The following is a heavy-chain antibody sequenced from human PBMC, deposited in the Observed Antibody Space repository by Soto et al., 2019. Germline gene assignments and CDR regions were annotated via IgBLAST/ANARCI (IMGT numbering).Heavy chain of an antibody. D-gene: IGHD3-9*01. CDR1: GFTVSSNY. CDR2: INSDGSST. Sequence: PGGSLRLSCAASGFTVSSNYMSWVRQAPGKGLVWVSRINSDGSSTSYADSVKGRFTISRDNAKNTLYLQMNSLRAEDTAVYYCAREATVLRYFDWSNNCMDVWGQGTTVTVSS. CDR3: AREATVLRYFDWSNNCMDV. J-gene: IGHJ6*02. V-gene: IGHV3-74*01.